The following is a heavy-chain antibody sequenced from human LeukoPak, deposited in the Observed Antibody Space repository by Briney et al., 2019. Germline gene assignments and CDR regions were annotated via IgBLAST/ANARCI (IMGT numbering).Heavy chain of an antibody. CDR3: AKGSKLVVITRDHYMAV. J-gene: IGHJ6*03. Sequence: GGSLRLSCAASGFTFSSYGMHWVRQAPGKGLEWVTFIRYDGSNKYYADSVKGRFTISRDNSKNTLYLQMNSLRAGDTAVYYCAKGSKLVVITRDHYMAVWGKGTTVTISS. CDR2: IRYDGSNK. V-gene: IGHV3-30*02. CDR1: GFTFSSYG. D-gene: IGHD3-22*01.